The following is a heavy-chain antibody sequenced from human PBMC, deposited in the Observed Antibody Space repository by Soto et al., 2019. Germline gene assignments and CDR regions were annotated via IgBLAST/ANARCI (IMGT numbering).Heavy chain of an antibody. V-gene: IGHV1-69*13. CDR2: IIPIFGTA. CDR1: GGTFSSYA. J-gene: IGHJ6*02. Sequence: SVKVSCKASGGTFSSYAISWVRQAPGQGLEWMGGIIPIFGTANYAQKFQGRVTITADESTSTAYMELSSLRSEDTAVYYCAREADYYYYGMDVWGQGTTVTVSS. CDR3: AREADYYYYGMDV.